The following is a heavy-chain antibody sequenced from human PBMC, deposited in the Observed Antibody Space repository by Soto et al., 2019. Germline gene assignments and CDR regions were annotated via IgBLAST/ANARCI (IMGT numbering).Heavy chain of an antibody. V-gene: IGHV4-30-4*01. D-gene: IGHD5-12*01. Sequence: PSETLSLTCTVSGGSISSGDSYWSWIRQPPGKGLEWIGYIYYSGSTYYNPSLKSRATISVDTAKNQFSLKLSSVTAADTGVYYCARERVGYERTDYWGEGTLVTVSS. CDR1: GGSISSGDSY. J-gene: IGHJ4*02. CDR2: IYYSGST. CDR3: ARERVGYERTDY.